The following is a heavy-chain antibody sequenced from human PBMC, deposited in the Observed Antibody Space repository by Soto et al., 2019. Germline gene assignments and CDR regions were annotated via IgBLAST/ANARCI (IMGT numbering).Heavy chain of an antibody. CDR1: GGTFSSYT. J-gene: IGHJ4*02. CDR3: AREEYYYGSGAFFYY. V-gene: IGHV1-69*04. CDR2: IIPILGIA. D-gene: IGHD3-10*01. Sequence: GASVKVSCKASGGTFSSYTISWVRQAPGQGLEWMGRIIPILGIANYAQKFQGRVTITADKSTSTAYMELSSLRSEDTAVYYCAREEYYYGSGAFFYYWGQGTLVTVSS.